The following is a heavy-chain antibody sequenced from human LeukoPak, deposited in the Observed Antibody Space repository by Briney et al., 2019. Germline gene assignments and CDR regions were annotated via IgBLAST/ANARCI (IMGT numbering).Heavy chain of an antibody. J-gene: IGHJ4*02. D-gene: IGHD2-15*01. V-gene: IGHV4-59*01. CDR3: ARLPAVSASPFDY. CDR1: DDSFRRDF. Sequence: SETLSLTCTASDDSFRRDFWTWTRHPPGKGLEWRGYIRYSGRTEYNPSLKSRVTISIQPSKNQFSLKLTSVTAADTAIYYCARLPAVSASPFDYWGQGSLVTVSS. CDR2: IRYSGRT.